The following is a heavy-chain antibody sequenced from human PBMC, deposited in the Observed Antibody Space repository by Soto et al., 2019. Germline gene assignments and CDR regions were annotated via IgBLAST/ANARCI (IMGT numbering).Heavy chain of an antibody. CDR3: ARDRQYQLPIPYYYYYGMDV. CDR1: GYTFTSYY. J-gene: IGHJ6*02. Sequence: GASVKVSCKASGYTFTSYYMHWVRQAPGQGLEWMGIINPSGGSTSYAQKFQGRVTMTRDTSTSTVYMELSSLRSEDTAVYYCARDRQYQLPIPYYYYYGMDVWGQGTTVTVSS. CDR2: INPSGGST. V-gene: IGHV1-46*01. D-gene: IGHD2-2*01.